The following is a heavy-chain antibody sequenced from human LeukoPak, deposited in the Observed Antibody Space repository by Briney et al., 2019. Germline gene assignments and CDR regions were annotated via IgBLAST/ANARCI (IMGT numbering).Heavy chain of an antibody. CDR3: ATDRKVGTWDPRFDY. V-gene: IGHV3-7*01. CDR2: IKQDGSEK. CDR1: GFTFRNYW. D-gene: IGHD4-23*01. Sequence: GGSLRLSCAASGFTFRNYWMGWVRQAPGKGLEWVANIKQDGSEKYYVDSVKGRFTISRDNAKNSLYLQMNSLRAEDTAVYYCATDRKVGTWDPRFDYWGQGTLVTVSS. J-gene: IGHJ4*02.